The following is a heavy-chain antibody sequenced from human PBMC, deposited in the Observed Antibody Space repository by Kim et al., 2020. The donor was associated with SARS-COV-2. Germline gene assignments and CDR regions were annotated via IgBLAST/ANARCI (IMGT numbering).Heavy chain of an antibody. CDR3: ASALGH. Sequence: SETLSLTCTVSGDSLSSDYWSWNRQPAGKGLEWIGRIYTNGRTNYNPSLQSRVTMSVDMSKNQFFLKLSSVTAADTAVSYFASALGHWGQGTLVTVSS. D-gene: IGHD3-16*02. V-gene: IGHV4-4*07. CDR1: GDSLSSDY. CDR2: IYTNGRT. J-gene: IGHJ4*02.